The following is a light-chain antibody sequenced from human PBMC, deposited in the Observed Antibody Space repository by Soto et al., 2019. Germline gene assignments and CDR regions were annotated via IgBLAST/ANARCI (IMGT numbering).Light chain of an antibody. V-gene: IGKV3-11*01. J-gene: IGKJ2*01. CDR3: QQRSSWYT. CDR2: DAS. Sequence: EIVLTQSPATLSLSPGERATLSCRASQSISNSLAWYQQKPGQAPRLLIYDASNRATGIPARFSGSGSGTDFTLTISSLEPDDFAVYYCQQRSSWYTFGQGTRLEIK. CDR1: QSISNS.